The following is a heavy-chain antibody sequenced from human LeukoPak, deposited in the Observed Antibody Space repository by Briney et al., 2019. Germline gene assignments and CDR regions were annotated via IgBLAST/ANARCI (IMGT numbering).Heavy chain of an antibody. CDR1: GFTFSNNA. CDR3: AKDLAGTTSFDF. Sequence: GGSLRLSCGASGFTFSNNAMYWVRQAPGKGLEWVSGISDNGRSTYYADSVKGRFTISRDKSKNMLYPQMNSLRAEDTAIYYCAKDLAGTTSFDFWGQGTLVTVSS. V-gene: IGHV3-23*01. D-gene: IGHD1-7*01. CDR2: ISDNGRST. J-gene: IGHJ4*02.